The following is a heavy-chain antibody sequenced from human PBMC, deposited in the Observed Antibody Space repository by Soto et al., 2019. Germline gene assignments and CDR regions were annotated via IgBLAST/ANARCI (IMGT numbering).Heavy chain of an antibody. J-gene: IGHJ3*02. CDR1: GFTFSSYG. V-gene: IGHV3-33*01. D-gene: IGHD3-16*01. CDR3: AREGLLHLGPATSDAFDI. CDR2: IWYDGSNK. Sequence: QVQLVESGGGVVQPGRSLRLSCAASGFTFSSYGMHWVRQAPGKGLEWVAVIWYDGSNKYYADSVKGRFTISRDNSNNTLYLQMNSLRAEDTAVYYCAREGLLHLGPATSDAFDIWGQGTMVTVSS.